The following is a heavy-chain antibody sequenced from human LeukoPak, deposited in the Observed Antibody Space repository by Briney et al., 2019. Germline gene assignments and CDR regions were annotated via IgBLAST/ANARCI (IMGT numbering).Heavy chain of an antibody. CDR3: ARAWHDFWSGYFDY. J-gene: IGHJ4*02. CDR2: ISSSSSYI. D-gene: IGHD3-3*01. Sequence: GGSLRLSCAASGFTFSSYSMNWVRQAPGKGLEWVSSISSSSSYIYYADSVKGRFTISRVNAKNSLYLQMNSLRAEDTAVYYCARAWHDFWSGYFDYWGRGTLVTVSS. CDR1: GFTFSSYS. V-gene: IGHV3-21*01.